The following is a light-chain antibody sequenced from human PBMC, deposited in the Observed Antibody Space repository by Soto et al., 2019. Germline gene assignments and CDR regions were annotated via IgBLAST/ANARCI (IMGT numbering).Light chain of an antibody. CDR1: QSISTR. CDR3: QQYNSYS. V-gene: IGKV1-5*01. J-gene: IGKJ1*01. CDR2: HAS. Sequence: DIQMTQSPSTLSASVGDRVTITCRASQSISTRLAWYQQKPGKAPKVLIYHASNLQSGVPSRFSGSGSGTEFTLTISSLQPDDFATYYCQQYNSYSFGQGSKVDVK.